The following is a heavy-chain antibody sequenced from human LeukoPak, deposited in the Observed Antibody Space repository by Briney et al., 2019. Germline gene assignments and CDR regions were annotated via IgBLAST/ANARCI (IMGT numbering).Heavy chain of an antibody. V-gene: IGHV3-9*01. CDR3: TKRRNSDHPFDY. CDR2: ISWNSGDI. D-gene: IGHD1-14*01. CDR1: GFTFDDYA. J-gene: IGHJ4*02. Sequence: GGSLRLSCAASGFTFDDYAMHWVRQAPGKGLEWVSGISWNSGDIIYADSVRGRFTISRDNANYALYLQMDSLRVEDTAFYYCTKRRNSDHPFDYWGQGTLVTVFS.